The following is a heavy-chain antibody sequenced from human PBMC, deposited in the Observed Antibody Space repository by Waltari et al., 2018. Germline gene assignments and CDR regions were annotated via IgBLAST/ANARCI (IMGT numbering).Heavy chain of an antibody. CDR1: GGSFSGYY. V-gene: IGHV4-34*01. CDR3: ARVSPRVWGSYRSRFNMDV. J-gene: IGHJ6*03. Sequence: QVQLQQWGAGLLKPSETLSLTCAVYGGSFSGYYWSWIRQPPGKGLEWIGEINHSGSTNYNPSLKSRVTISVDTSKNQFSLKLSSVTAADTAVYYCARVSPRVWGSYRSRFNMDVWGKGTTVTVSS. CDR2: INHSGST. D-gene: IGHD3-16*02.